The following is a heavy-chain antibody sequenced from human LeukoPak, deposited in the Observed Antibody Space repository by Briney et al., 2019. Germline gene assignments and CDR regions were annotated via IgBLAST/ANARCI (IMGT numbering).Heavy chain of an antibody. V-gene: IGHV1-3*01. J-gene: IGHJ5*02. D-gene: IGHD6-13*01. CDR2: INAGNGNT. CDR1: GYTLTELS. CDR3: ARDGTGQQLAP. Sequence: ASVKVSCKVSGYTLTELSMHWVRQAPGQRLEWMGWINAGNGNTKYSQKFQGRVTITRDTSASTAYMELSSLRSEDTAVYYCARDGTGQQLAPWGQGTLVTVSS.